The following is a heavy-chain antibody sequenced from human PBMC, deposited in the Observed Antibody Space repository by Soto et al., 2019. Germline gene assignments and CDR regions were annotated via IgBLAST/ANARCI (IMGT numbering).Heavy chain of an antibody. Sequence: QVQLQESGPGLVKPSGTLSLTCAVSGGSISSRDWWIWVRQPPGKGLEWIGEIFHVGNTNYNPALQSRITISIDKSRTHFSLRLRSVTAADTAVYYCAGGYGYYSAEYLENWGQGTLVSVSS. CDR3: AGGYGYYSAEYLEN. CDR1: GGSISSRDW. J-gene: IGHJ1*01. V-gene: IGHV4-4*02. CDR2: IFHVGNT. D-gene: IGHD5-18*01.